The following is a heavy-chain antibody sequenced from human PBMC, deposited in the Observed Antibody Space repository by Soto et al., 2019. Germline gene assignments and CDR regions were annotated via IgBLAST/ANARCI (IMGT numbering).Heavy chain of an antibody. V-gene: IGHV1-18*01. Sequence: GASVKVSCKDSGYTLTSYGISWVRQAPGQGLEWMGWISAYNGNTNYAQKLQGRVTMTTDTSTSTAYMELRSLRSDDTAVYYCVVIVYVGGDYFDYWGQGTQVTVSS. CDR1: GYTLTSYG. CDR3: VVIVYVGGDYFDY. D-gene: IGHD3-16*02. J-gene: IGHJ4*02. CDR2: ISAYNGNT.